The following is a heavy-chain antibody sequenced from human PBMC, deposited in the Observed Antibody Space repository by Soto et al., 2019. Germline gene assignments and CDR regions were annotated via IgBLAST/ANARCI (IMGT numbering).Heavy chain of an antibody. V-gene: IGHV3-30*18. Sequence: QVQLVESGGGVVQPGRSLRLSCAASGFTFSSYGMHWVRQAPGKGLEWVAVISYDGSNKYYADSVKGRFTISRDNSKNTLCLQMNSLRAEDTAVYYCAKDQKLWFGYDYWGQGTLVTVSS. CDR3: AKDQKLWFGYDY. CDR2: ISYDGSNK. J-gene: IGHJ4*02. D-gene: IGHD3-10*01. CDR1: GFTFSSYG.